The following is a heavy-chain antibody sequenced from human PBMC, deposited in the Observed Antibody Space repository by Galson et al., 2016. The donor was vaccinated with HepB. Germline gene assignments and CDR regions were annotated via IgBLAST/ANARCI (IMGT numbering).Heavy chain of an antibody. CDR3: ARDLGDYRGMDG. V-gene: IGHV3-21*01. CDR2: ISSSSTYI. CDR1: GFTFSSQG. Sequence: SLRLSCAASGFTFSSQGMNWVRQAPGKGLEWVSSISSSSTYIYYADSVRGRFTISSDNAKNSVYLQMNSLRAEDTAVYYCARDLGDYRGMDGWGQGTTVTVSS. J-gene: IGHJ6*02. D-gene: IGHD4-17*01.